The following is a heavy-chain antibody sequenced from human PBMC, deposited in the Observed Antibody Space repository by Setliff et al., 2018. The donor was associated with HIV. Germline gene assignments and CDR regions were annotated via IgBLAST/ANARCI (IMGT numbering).Heavy chain of an antibody. D-gene: IGHD3-3*01. V-gene: IGHV4-61*09. CDR3: ARAPYYDFWSGYFSLTNLRVFDI. J-gene: IGHJ3*02. CDR2: IYTSGST. CDR1: GGSINSGSYY. Sequence: SETLSLTCTVSGGSINSGSYYWSWIRQPAGKGLEWIGHIYTSGSTNYNPSLKSRVTISVDTSKNQFSLKLTSVTAADTAVYYCARAPYYDFWSGYFSLTNLRVFDIWGQGTMVTVSS.